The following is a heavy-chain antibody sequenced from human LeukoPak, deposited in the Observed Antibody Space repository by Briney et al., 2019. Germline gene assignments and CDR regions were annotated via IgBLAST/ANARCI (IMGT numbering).Heavy chain of an antibody. CDR1: GFTFSTYA. V-gene: IGHV3-64D*06. J-gene: IGHJ4*02. D-gene: IGHD3-22*01. CDR2: ISYNGGTT. Sequence: GGSLRLSCSASGFTFSTYAMHWVRQAPGKGLEYVSAISYNGGTTYYADSVKGRFTISRDNSKNTLYLQMSSLRPEDTAVYYCVKAHFDSSAYPSHFYYWGQGTLVTVSS. CDR3: VKAHFDSSAYPSHFYY.